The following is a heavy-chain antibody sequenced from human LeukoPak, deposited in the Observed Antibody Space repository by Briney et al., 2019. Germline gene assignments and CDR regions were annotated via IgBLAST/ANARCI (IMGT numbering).Heavy chain of an antibody. J-gene: IGHJ4*02. CDR2: ISGSGGST. CDR3: AKGAGSKGYSSGWYPDY. CDR1: GFTFSSYA. D-gene: IGHD6-19*01. V-gene: IGHV3-23*01. Sequence: GGSLRLSCAASGFTFSSYAMSWVRQAPGKGLEWVSAISGSGGSTYYADSVKGRFTISRDNSKNTLYLQMNSLRAEDTAVYYCAKGAGSKGYSSGWYPDYWGQGTLVTVSS.